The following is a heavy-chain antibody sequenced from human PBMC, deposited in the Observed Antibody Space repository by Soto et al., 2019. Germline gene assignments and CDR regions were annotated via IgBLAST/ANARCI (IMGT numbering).Heavy chain of an antibody. V-gene: IGHV4-59*01. CDR3: ARMSYYYYMDV. Sequence: SETLSLTCTVSGGSISSYYCSWIRQPPGKGLEWIGYIYYSGSTNYNPSLKSRVTISVDTSKNQFSLKLSSVTAADTAVYYCARMSYYYYMDVPGKGTTVTVSS. CDR1: GGSISSYY. CDR2: IYYSGST. J-gene: IGHJ6*03.